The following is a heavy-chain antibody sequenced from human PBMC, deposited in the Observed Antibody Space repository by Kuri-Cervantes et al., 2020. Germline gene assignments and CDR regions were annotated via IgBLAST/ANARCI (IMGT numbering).Heavy chain of an antibody. D-gene: IGHD3-22*01. CDR3: TRGAETMIDY. Sequence: SETLSLTCAVSGYSISNGHYWGWIRQPPGKPLEWLGSMYESGSTYKSPSLKSRVFMSIDTSKNQFSLNLSFVTASDTAVNYCTRGAETMIDYWGQGTLVTVSS. CDR2: MYESGST. V-gene: IGHV4-38-2*01. CDR1: GYSISNGHY. J-gene: IGHJ4*02.